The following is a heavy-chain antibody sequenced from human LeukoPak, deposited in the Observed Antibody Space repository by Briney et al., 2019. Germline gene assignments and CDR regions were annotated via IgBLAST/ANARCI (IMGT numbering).Heavy chain of an antibody. CDR3: VRDGGSESPTRDY. V-gene: IGHV1-18*01. Sequence: ASVKVSCKASGYAFGIYGISWARQAPGQGLEWMAWISPYNGYTNYAQNLQARVTLTTDTSTSTAYMEMFSLRSDDTAVYYCVRDGGSESPTRDYWGQGTLVTVSS. J-gene: IGHJ4*02. D-gene: IGHD3-16*01. CDR1: GYAFGIYG. CDR2: ISPYNGYT.